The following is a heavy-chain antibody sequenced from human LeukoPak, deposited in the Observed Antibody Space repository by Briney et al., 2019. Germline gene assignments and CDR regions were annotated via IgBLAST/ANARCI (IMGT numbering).Heavy chain of an antibody. CDR3: AKDYGNYDSSGYYPH. J-gene: IGHJ4*02. V-gene: IGHV3-48*01. Sequence: GGSLRLSCAASGFTFSSYAMSWVRQAPGKGLEWVSYISSSGSTIYYADSVKGRFTISRDNSKNTLYLQMNSLRAEDTAVYYCAKDYGNYDSSGYYPHWGQGTLVTVSS. D-gene: IGHD3-22*01. CDR2: ISSSGSTI. CDR1: GFTFSSYA.